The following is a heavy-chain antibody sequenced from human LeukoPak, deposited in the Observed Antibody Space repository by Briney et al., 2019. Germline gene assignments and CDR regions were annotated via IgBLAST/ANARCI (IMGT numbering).Heavy chain of an antibody. D-gene: IGHD3-10*01. Sequence: ASVKVSCKASGYTFTGFCIHWVRQAPGQGLEWMGWLNPNSGGTNYAQNFQGRVTMTRDTSISTGYMELSRLRSDDTAVYYRVRDLDNYSGSGSYYNGDPLFQHWGQGTLVTVSS. CDR1: GYTFTGFC. V-gene: IGHV1-2*02. CDR3: VRDLDNYSGSGSYYNGDPLFQH. J-gene: IGHJ1*01. CDR2: LNPNSGGT.